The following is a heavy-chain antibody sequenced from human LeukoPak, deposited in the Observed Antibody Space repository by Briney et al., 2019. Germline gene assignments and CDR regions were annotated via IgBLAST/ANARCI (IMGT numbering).Heavy chain of an antibody. V-gene: IGHV4-4*08. CDR1: GGSISSYY. D-gene: IGHD4-11*01. J-gene: IGHJ6*03. Sequence: PSETLSLTCTVSGGSISSYYWSWIRQPPGKGLEWIGYIYTSGSTNYNPSLKSRVTMSVDTSKNQFSLKLSSVTAADTAVYYCARDGGGSNYVDYYYYYMDVWGKGTTVTVSS. CDR2: IYTSGST. CDR3: ARDGGGSNYVDYYYYYMDV.